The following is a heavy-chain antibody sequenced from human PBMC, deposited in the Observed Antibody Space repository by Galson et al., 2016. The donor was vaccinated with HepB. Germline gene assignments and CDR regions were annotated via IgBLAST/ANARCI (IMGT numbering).Heavy chain of an antibody. V-gene: IGHV3-33*06. CDR3: AKGSFYDYSNDYYYYYGMDV. Sequence: SLRLSCAASGITFSSYGMNWVRQAPGKGLEWVAVVWYDGSNKYYADSVKGRFTISRDNSKNTVSLQMNSLRAEDTAVYYCAKGSFYDYSNDYYYYYGMDVWGQGTTVTVSS. D-gene: IGHD4-11*01. J-gene: IGHJ6*02. CDR1: GITFSSYG. CDR2: VWYDGSNK.